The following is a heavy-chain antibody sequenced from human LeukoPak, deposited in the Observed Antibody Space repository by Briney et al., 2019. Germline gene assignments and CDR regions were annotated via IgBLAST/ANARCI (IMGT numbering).Heavy chain of an antibody. CDR2: ISGSGGST. CDR3: ARVGVAGTTEYFQH. J-gene: IGHJ1*01. CDR1: GFIFSRYG. Sequence: PGGSLRLSCAASGFIFSRYGMSWVRQAPGKGLEWVSAISGSGGSTYYADSVKGRFTISRDNSKNTLYLQMNSLRAEDTAVYYCARVGVAGTTEYFQHWGQGTLVTVSS. D-gene: IGHD6-19*01. V-gene: IGHV3-23*01.